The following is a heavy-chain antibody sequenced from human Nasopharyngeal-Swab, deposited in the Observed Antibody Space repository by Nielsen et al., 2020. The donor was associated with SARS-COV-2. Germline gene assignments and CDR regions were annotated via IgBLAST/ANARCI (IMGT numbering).Heavy chain of an antibody. Sequence: GESLKISCAASGFIFSASAIHWVRQASGKGLEWVGRIGDKEHNYATTYGASVQGRFTISGDDSKNTAFLQMDGLKTEDTALYYCTTDFYFDYWGQGTLVTVSS. V-gene: IGHV3-73*01. J-gene: IGHJ4*02. CDR3: TTDFYFDY. CDR1: GFIFSASA. CDR2: IGDKEHNYAT.